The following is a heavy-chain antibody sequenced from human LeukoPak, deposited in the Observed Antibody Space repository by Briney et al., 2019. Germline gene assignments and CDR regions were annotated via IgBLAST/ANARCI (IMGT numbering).Heavy chain of an antibody. CDR2: IYSGGST. CDR3: ARDISSRAATMPYYFDY. J-gene: IGHJ4*02. D-gene: IGHD1/OR15-1a*01. V-gene: IGHV3-53*05. CDR1: GFTVSSNY. Sequence: PGGSLRLSCAASGFTVSSNYMSWVRQAPGKGLEWVSVIYSGGSTYYADSVKGRFTISRDNSKNTLYLQMNSLRAEDTAVYYCARDISSRAATMPYYFDYWGQGTLVTVSS.